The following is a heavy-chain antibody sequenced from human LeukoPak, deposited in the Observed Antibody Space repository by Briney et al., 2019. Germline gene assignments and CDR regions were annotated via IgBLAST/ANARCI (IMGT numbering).Heavy chain of an antibody. Sequence: GGSLRLSCAASGFTFSSYAMSWVRQAPGKGLEWVSAIHTSGDTCYADSVKGRFTISRDTSKNTLYLQINSLRVEDTAVYYCIVFGDSNHWGQGTLVTVSS. CDR1: GFTFSSYA. CDR2: IHTSGDT. D-gene: IGHD4-17*01. V-gene: IGHV3-23*01. CDR3: IVFGDSNH. J-gene: IGHJ5*02.